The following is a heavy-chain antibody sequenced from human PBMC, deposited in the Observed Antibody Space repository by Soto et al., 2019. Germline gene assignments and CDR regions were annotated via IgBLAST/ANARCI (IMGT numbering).Heavy chain of an antibody. J-gene: IGHJ4*02. D-gene: IGHD5-12*01. CDR1: GFTFSYYA. Sequence: QVQLVESGGGVVQPGRSLRLSCAASGFTFSYYAMHWVRQAPGKGLEWVAVISYDGSNKYYADSVKGRFTISRDNSKNTLYLQMNSLRPEDTAVYYCAGWDSGYDYHFDYWGQETLVTVSS. V-gene: IGHV3-30-3*01. CDR3: AGWDSGYDYHFDY. CDR2: ISYDGSNK.